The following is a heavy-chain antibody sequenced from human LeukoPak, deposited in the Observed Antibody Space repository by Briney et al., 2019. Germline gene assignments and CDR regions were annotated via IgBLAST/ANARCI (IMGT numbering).Heavy chain of an antibody. CDR1: GFTFSSYA. D-gene: IGHD5-18*01. CDR3: AKGGEQGIQLWFCLFY. CDR2: ISGSGGST. J-gene: IGHJ4*02. Sequence: SGGSLRLSYAASGFTFSSYAMSWVRQAPGKGLEWVSAISGSGGSTYYADSVKGRFTISRDNSKNTLYLQMNSLRAEDTAVYYCAKGGEQGIQLWFCLFYWGQGTLVTVSS. V-gene: IGHV3-23*01.